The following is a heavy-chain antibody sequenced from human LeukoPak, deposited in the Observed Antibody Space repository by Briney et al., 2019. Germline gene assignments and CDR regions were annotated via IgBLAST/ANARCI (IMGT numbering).Heavy chain of an antibody. D-gene: IGHD1-26*01. CDR3: ARGYVSTRARYSGSSRSFDY. J-gene: IGHJ4*02. CDR2: IYYSGST. V-gene: IGHV4-39*01. CDR1: GGSISSSSYY. Sequence: SETLSLTCTVSGGSISSSSYYWGWIRQPPGKGLEWIGSIYYSGSTYYNPSLKSRVTISVDTSKNQFSLKLSSVTAADTAVYYCARGYVSTRARYSGSSRSFDYWGQGTLVTVSS.